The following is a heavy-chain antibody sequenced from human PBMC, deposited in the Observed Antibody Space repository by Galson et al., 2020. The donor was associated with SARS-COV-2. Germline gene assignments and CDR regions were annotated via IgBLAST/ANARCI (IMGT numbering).Heavy chain of an antibody. D-gene: IGHD2-15*01. J-gene: IGHJ3*02. V-gene: IGHV3-48*03. CDR2: ISASGTNM. CDR1: AFTFSSSE. CDR3: ASPYLAAASFFGAFDI. Sequence: GESLRLSCAGSAFTFSSSEMNWVRQAPGKGLEWVSYISASGTNMYYADSVKGRFTISRDNARSSLYLQMTSLRVEDTAVYYCASPYLAAASFFGAFDIWGLGTMVTVSS.